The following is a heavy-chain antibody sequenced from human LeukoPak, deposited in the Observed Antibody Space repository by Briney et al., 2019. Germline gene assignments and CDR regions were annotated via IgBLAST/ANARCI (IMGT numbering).Heavy chain of an antibody. CDR1: GVTFSSSG. CDR2: IRYDESKE. D-gene: IGHD1-26*01. V-gene: IGHV3-30*02. CDR3: AKDYLVEAQRVYYFDY. J-gene: IGHJ4*02. Sequence: PGGSLRLSCAASGVTFSSSGMHWVRQAPGKGLKWVAFIRYDESKEYYADSVKGRFSISRDNSKNTLYLQMNSLRLEDTAVYHCAKDYLVEAQRVYYFDYWGQGTLVTVSS.